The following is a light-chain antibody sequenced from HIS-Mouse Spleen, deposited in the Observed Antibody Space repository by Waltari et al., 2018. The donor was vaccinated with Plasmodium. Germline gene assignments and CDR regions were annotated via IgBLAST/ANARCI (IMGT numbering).Light chain of an antibody. CDR1: RSDVGSYNL. CDR3: CSYAGSSTFVV. Sequence: QSALTQPASVSGSPGQSITISCPGPRSDVGSYNLVPLYQQHPGKAPKLMIYEGSKRPSGVSNRFSGSKSGNTASLTISGLQAEDEADYYCCSYAGSSTFVVFGGGTKLTVL. CDR2: EGS. V-gene: IGLV2-23*03. J-gene: IGLJ2*01.